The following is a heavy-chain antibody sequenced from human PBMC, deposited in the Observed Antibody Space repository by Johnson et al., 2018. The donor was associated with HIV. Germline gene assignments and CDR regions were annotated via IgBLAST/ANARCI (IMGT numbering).Heavy chain of an antibody. D-gene: IGHD3-3*02. CDR1: GFTFSSYW. CDR2: VNNDGGDT. J-gene: IGHJ3*02. Sequence: VQLVESGGGLVQPGGSLRLSCAASGFTFSSYWMSWVRQAPGKGLVWVSRVNNDGGDTIYADSVKGRFTISRDNAKNTLYLQMNSLRAEDTAMYFCARGGAFHAFDIWGHGTTVTVSS. V-gene: IGHV3-74*02. CDR3: ARGGAFHAFDI.